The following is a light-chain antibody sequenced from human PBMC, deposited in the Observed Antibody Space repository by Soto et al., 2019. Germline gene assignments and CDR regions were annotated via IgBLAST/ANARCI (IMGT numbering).Light chain of an antibody. CDR3: QQSSSTPQT. Sequence: DIQMTQSPSSLSASVGDRVTITCRASQSVGTYLSWYQQKQGKAPNLLINVASTLQSGVPSRFSGSGSGTYFTLAISSLQPEDFATYYCQQSSSTPQTSGGGTRVEIK. J-gene: IGKJ4*01. V-gene: IGKV1-39*01. CDR1: QSVGTY. CDR2: VAS.